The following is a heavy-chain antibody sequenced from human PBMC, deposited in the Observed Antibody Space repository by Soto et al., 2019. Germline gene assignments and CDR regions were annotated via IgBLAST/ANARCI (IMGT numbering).Heavy chain of an antibody. D-gene: IGHD6-13*01. CDR1: GGSISSGDYY. CDR3: ARGKASISWHEYFDY. Sequence: QVQLQESGPGLVKPSQTLSLTCTVSGGSISSGDYYWSWIRQPPGKGLEWIGYIYYSGSTYYNPSLKSRVTISVDTSKNQCSLKLSSVTAADTAVYYCARGKASISWHEYFDYWGQGTLVTVSS. V-gene: IGHV4-30-4*01. J-gene: IGHJ4*02. CDR2: IYYSGST.